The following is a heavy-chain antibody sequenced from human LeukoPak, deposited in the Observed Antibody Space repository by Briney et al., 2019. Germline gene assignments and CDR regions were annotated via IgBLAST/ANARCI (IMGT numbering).Heavy chain of an antibody. D-gene: IGHD3-3*01. CDR2: INHSGST. CDR1: GGSFSGYY. V-gene: IGHV4-34*01. CDR3: ARKAGVVLRFLEWLFFDY. Sequence: PSGTLSLTCAVYGGSFSGYYWSWIRQPPGKGLEWIGEINHSGSTNYNPSLKSRVTISVDTSKNQFSLKLSSVTAADTAVYYCARKAGVVLRFLEWLFFDYWGQGTLVTVSS. J-gene: IGHJ4*02.